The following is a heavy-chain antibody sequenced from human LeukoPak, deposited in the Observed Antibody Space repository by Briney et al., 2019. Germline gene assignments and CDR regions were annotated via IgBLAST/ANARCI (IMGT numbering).Heavy chain of an antibody. CDR3: ARDPYSSGWYYFDY. D-gene: IGHD6-19*01. J-gene: IGHJ4*02. CDR1: GGSISSYY. V-gene: IGHV4-59*01. Sequence: PSETLSLTCTVSGGSISSYYWSWIRQPPGKGLEWIGYIYYSGSTNYNPSLKSRVTISVDTSKNQFSLKLSFVTAADTAVYYCARDPYSSGWYYFDYWGQGTLVTVSS. CDR2: IYYSGST.